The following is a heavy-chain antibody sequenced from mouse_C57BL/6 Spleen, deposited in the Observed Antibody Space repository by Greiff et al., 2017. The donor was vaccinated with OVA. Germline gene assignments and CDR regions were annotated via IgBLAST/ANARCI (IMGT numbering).Heavy chain of an antibody. CDR2: IYPGDGDT. CDR1: GYAFSSSW. CDR3: ARDPYYYGSSPYYYAMDY. J-gene: IGHJ4*01. V-gene: IGHV1-82*01. D-gene: IGHD1-1*01. Sequence: VQLQQSGPELVKPGASVKISCKASGYAFSSSWMNWVKQRPGKSLEWIGRIYPGDGDTNYNGKFKGKATLTADKSSSTAYMQLSSLTSEDSAVYFCARDPYYYGSSPYYYAMDYWGQGTSVTVSS.